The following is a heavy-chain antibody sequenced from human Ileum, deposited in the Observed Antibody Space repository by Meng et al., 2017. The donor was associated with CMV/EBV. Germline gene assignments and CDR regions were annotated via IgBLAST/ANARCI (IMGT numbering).Heavy chain of an antibody. J-gene: IGHJ4*01. CDR2: VSGSSITT. CDR3: VKDHKD. Sequence: EVQLLESGRDLVQPGGSLRLSCVGSGFTFSSYALSWVRQAPGKGLEWVSTVSGSSITTYYADSVKGRFTISRDNYNDILSLEMNSLRVEDTALYYCVKDHKDWGHGTLVTVSS. CDR1: GFTFSSYA. V-gene: IGHV3-23*01.